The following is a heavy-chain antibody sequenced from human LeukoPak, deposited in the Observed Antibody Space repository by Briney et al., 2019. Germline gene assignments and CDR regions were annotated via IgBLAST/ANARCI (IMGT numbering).Heavy chain of an antibody. Sequence: SETLSLTCAVYGGSFSGYYWSWVRQPPGKGLEWIGEINHSGSTNYNPSLKSRVTISVDTSKNQFSLKLSSVTAADTAVYYCARGGRWLQPFDYWGQGTLVTVSS. J-gene: IGHJ4*02. D-gene: IGHD5-12*01. CDR3: ARGGRWLQPFDY. CDR1: GGSFSGYY. CDR2: INHSGST. V-gene: IGHV4-34*01.